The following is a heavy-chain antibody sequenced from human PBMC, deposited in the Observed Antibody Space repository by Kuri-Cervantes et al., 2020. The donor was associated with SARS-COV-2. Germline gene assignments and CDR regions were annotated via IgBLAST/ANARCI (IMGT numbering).Heavy chain of an antibody. CDR1: RGSISSTSYY. CDR3: ARDNPISGSYWDAFDI. D-gene: IGHD1-26*01. V-gene: IGHV4-39*07. CDR2: IYYLGNT. J-gene: IGHJ3*02. Sequence: SETLSLTCSVSRGSISSTSYYWAWIRQPPGKGLEWIGSIYYLGNTFYNPSLNSRVTISVDTSKNQFSLKLSSVTAADTAVYYCARDNPISGSYWDAFDIWGQGTMVTVSS.